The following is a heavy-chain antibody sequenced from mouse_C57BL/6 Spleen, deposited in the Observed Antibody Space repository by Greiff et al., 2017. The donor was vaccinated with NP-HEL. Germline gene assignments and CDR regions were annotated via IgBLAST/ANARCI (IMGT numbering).Heavy chain of an antibody. CDR1: GFTFSSYA. Sequence: EVQLVESGGGLVKPGGSLKLSCAASGFTFSSYAMSWVRQTPEKRLEWVATISDGGSYTYYPDNVKGRFTISRDNAKNNLYLQMSHLKSEDTAMYYCARDGNYERGYYFDYWGQGTTLTVSS. D-gene: IGHD2-1*01. CDR3: ARDGNYERGYYFDY. V-gene: IGHV5-4*01. CDR2: ISDGGSYT. J-gene: IGHJ2*01.